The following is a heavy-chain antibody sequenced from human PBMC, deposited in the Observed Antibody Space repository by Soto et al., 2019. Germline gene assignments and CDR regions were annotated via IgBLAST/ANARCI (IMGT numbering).Heavy chain of an antibody. Sequence: SETLCLTCAVSGGSISSGGYSCSWIRQPPGKGLEWIGYIFHSGSPYYNPSLKSRVTISVDRSKNQFSLKLSSVTAADTAVYYCARAHYGDYGYGMDVWGQGTTVTVSS. CDR2: IFHSGSP. CDR1: GGSISSGGYS. CDR3: ARAHYGDYGYGMDV. V-gene: IGHV4-30-2*01. J-gene: IGHJ6*02. D-gene: IGHD4-17*01.